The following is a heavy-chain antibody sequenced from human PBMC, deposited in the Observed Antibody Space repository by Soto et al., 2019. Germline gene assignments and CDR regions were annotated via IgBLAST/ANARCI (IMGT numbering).Heavy chain of an antibody. CDR2: IYYSGST. CDR3: AHRNGSYDY. V-gene: IGHV4-59*08. J-gene: IGHJ4*02. D-gene: IGHD1-26*01. Sequence: LSLTCTVSGGSISSYYWSWIRQPPGKGLEWIGYIYYSGSTNYNPSLKSRVTISVDTSKNQFSLKLSSVTAADTAVYYCAHRNGSYDYWGQGTLVTVSS. CDR1: GGSISSYY.